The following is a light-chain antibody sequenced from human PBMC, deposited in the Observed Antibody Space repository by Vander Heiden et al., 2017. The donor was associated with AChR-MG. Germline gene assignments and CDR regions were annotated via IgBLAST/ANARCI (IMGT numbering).Light chain of an antibody. Sequence: QSVLTQPPSVSAAPGQKVTISCAESNSNIGNNYVSWYQQLPGTAPKLLIYENNKRPSGIPDRCSGSKSGASATMGITGLQTGDEADYYCGTWDSSLSAPVFGGGTKLTVL. J-gene: IGLJ2*01. CDR1: NSNIGNNY. CDR3: GTWDSSLSAPV. CDR2: ENN. V-gene: IGLV1-51*02.